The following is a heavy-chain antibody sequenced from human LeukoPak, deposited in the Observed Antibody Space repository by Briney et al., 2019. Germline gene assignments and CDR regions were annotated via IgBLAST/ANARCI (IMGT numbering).Heavy chain of an antibody. CDR1: GGSFSGYY. CDR2: INHSGST. D-gene: IGHD2-2*01. V-gene: IGHV4-34*01. CDR3: ARGRFFRVPAAPNWLDP. Sequence: SETLSLTCAVNGGSFSGYYWSWIRQPPGKGLEWIGEINHSGSTNYNPSLKSRVTISVDTSENQFSLKLSSVTAADTAVYYCARGRFFRVPAAPNWLDPWGQGTLVTVSS. J-gene: IGHJ5*02.